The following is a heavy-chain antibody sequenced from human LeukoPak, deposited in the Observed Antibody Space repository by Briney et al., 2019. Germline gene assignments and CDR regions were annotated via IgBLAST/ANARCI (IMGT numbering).Heavy chain of an antibody. Sequence: GGSLRLSCAASGFTFSSYDMNWVRQVPGKGLEWVSYISSSGSAIYYADSVKGRFTISRDSAKKSLFLQMNSLRAEDTAVYYCAREVSASGSLDVWGQGTTVTVSS. V-gene: IGHV3-48*03. CDR3: AREVSASGSLDV. J-gene: IGHJ6*02. D-gene: IGHD2-15*01. CDR1: GFTFSSYD. CDR2: ISSSGSAI.